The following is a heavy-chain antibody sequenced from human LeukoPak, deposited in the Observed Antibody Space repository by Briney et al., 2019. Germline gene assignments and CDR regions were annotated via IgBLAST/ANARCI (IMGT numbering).Heavy chain of an antibody. CDR3: AALPSRYYDILTGYPRGEY. CDR1: GGSISSYY. D-gene: IGHD3-9*01. J-gene: IGHJ4*02. V-gene: IGHV4-59*01. Sequence: PSETPSLTCTVSGGSISSYYWSWIRQPPGKGLEWIGYIYYSGSTNYNPSLKSRVTISVDTSKNQFSLKLSSVTAADTAVYYCAALPSRYYDILTGYPRGEYWGQGTLVTVSS. CDR2: IYYSGST.